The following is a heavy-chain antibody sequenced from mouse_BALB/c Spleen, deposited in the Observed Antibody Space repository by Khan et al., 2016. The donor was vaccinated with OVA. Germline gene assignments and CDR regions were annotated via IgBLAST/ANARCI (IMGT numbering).Heavy chain of an antibody. V-gene: IGHV3-2*02. CDR2: ISYSGST. CDR3: ARYYRYYYAMDY. Sequence: EVQLQESGPGLVKPSQSLSLTCTVTGYSITSDYAWNWIRQFPGNKLEWMGYISYSGSTSYNPSLKSRISITRDTSKNQFFLQLNSVTTEDTATSYCARYYRYYYAMDYWGQGTSVTVSS. CDR1: GYSITSDYA. J-gene: IGHJ4*01. D-gene: IGHD2-14*01.